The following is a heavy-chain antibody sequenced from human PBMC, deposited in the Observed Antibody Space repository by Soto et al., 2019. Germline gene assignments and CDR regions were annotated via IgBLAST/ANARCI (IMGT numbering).Heavy chain of an antibody. CDR1: GGTFSSYT. D-gene: IGHD3-10*01. Sequence: GASVKVSCKASGGTFSSYTISWVRQAPGQGLEWMGRIIPILGIANYAQKLQGRVTITADKSTSTAYMELSSLRSEDTAVYYCASHMVRGVIRSYYYYYMDVWGKGTTVTVSS. CDR2: IIPILGIA. CDR3: ASHMVRGVIRSYYYYYMDV. J-gene: IGHJ6*03. V-gene: IGHV1-69*02.